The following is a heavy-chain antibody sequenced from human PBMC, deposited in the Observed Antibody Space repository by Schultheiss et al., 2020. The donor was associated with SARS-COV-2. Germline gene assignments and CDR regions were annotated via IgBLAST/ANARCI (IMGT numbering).Heavy chain of an antibody. CDR2: MNPNSGNT. D-gene: IGHD6-13*01. J-gene: IGHJ5*02. V-gene: IGHV1-8*01. CDR3: ARAGSILAATRDNWFDP. Sequence: ASVKVSCKASGYTFTSYDINWVRQATGQGLEWMGWMNPNSGNTGYAQKFQGRVTMTRNTSISTAYMELSRLRSDDTAVYYCARAGSILAATRDNWFDPWGQGTLVTVSS. CDR1: GYTFTSYD.